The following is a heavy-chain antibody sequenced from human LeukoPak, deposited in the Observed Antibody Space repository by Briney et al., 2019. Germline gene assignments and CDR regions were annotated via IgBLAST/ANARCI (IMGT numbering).Heavy chain of an antibody. V-gene: IGHV5-51*01. Sequence: HGGSLKISCKGSGYSFTSYWIGWVRQMPGKGLEWMGIIYPGDSDTRYSPSFQGQVTISADKSISTAYQQWSSLKASDTAMYYCARADILTGYSHYGMDVWGQGTTVTVSS. CDR2: IYPGDSDT. J-gene: IGHJ6*02. CDR3: ARADILTGYSHYGMDV. D-gene: IGHD3-9*01. CDR1: GYSFTSYW.